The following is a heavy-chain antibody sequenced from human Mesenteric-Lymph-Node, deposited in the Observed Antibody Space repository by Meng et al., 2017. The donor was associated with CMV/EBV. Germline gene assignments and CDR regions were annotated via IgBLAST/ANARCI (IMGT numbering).Heavy chain of an antibody. V-gene: IGHV3-23*01. J-gene: IGHJ4*02. D-gene: IGHD3-3*01. CDR3: AKVLSNYDFWSGYTNYFDY. CDR2: ISGSGGST. Sequence: GESLKISCAASGFPFSGYGMHWVRQAPGKGLEWVSAISGSGGSTYYADSVKGRFTISRDNSKNTLYLQMNSLRAEDTAVYYCAKVLSNYDFWSGYTNYFDYWGQGTLVTVSS. CDR1: GFPFSGYG.